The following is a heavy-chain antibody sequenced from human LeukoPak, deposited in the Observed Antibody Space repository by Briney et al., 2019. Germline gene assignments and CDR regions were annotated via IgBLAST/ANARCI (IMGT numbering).Heavy chain of an antibody. CDR1: GLTFSNYA. Sequence: PGESLRLSCTASGLTFSNYAMNWVRQAPGKGLEWVSGISGSGRNTYYADSVKGRFTISRDNFDNTLYLEINSLRAEDTAVYYCAKDATPSHYDSGEGYPYSWFDPWGQGTLVTVSS. D-gene: IGHD3-22*01. CDR3: AKDATPSHYDSGEGYPYSWFDP. J-gene: IGHJ5*02. CDR2: ISGSGRNT. V-gene: IGHV3-23*01.